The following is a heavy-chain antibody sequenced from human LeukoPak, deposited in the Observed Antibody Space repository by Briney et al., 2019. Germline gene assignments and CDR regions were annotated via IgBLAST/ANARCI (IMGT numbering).Heavy chain of an antibody. D-gene: IGHD4-17*01. Sequence: SVKVSCKASGGTFSTYAITWVRQAPGQGLEWMGGIIPIFGTANYAQKFQGRVTITADESTSAAYMELSSLRSEDTAVYYCARRPLDYGNFDYWGQGTLVTVSS. CDR2: IIPIFGTA. J-gene: IGHJ4*02. CDR3: ARRPLDYGNFDY. V-gene: IGHV1-69*13. CDR1: GGTFSTYA.